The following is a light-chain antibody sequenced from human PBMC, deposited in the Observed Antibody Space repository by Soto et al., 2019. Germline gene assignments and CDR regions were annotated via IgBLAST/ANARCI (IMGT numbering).Light chain of an antibody. CDR3: QQYGSSPLWT. CDR2: AAS. V-gene: IGKV3-15*01. CDR1: QNVISN. Sequence: EIVLAQSPGTLSFSPGERATLSCRAGQNVISNLAWYQQKPGQAPRLLIFAASTRATAIPARFSGSGSGTEFTLTITSLQSEDFAVYYCQQYGSSPLWTFGQGTKVDIK. J-gene: IGKJ1*01.